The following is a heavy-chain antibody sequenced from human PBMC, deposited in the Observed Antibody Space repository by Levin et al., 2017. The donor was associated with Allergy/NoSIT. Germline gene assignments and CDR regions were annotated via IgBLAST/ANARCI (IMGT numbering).Heavy chain of an antibody. CDR3: ARAPRGLYGMDV. CDR1: GFTFSNYW. V-gene: IGHV3-74*01. Sequence: GESLKISCAASGFTFSNYWLHWVRQAPGKGLLWVSRTSGDGSKTSYADSVKGRFTISTDNAKNTLYLQMNSLRVEDTAVYYCARAPRGLYGMDVWGQGTTVTVSS. J-gene: IGHJ6*02. D-gene: IGHD3-10*01. CDR2: TSGDGSKT.